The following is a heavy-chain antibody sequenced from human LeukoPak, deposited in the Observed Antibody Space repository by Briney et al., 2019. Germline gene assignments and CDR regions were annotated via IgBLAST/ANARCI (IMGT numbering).Heavy chain of an antibody. Sequence: SATLSLTCAVSGGSFSGYYWSWIRQPPGKGLEWIGEINHSGSTNYNPSLKSRVTISVDTSKNQFSLKLSSVTAADTAVYCCARGRVYYYGSGRRDFDYWGQGTLVTVSS. CDR2: INHSGST. J-gene: IGHJ4*02. D-gene: IGHD3-10*01. CDR1: GGSFSGYY. CDR3: ARGRVYYYGSGRRDFDY. V-gene: IGHV4-34*01.